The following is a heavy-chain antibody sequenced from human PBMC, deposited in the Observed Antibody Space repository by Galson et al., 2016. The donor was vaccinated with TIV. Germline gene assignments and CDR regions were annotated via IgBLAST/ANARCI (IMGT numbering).Heavy chain of an antibody. CDR3: AKEQSCGGDCYLFDF. CDR1: GFTFDDYG. CDR2: ITWNSVGI. V-gene: IGHV3-9*01. D-gene: IGHD2-21*02. Sequence: SLRLSCAASGFTFDDYGMHWVRQPPGKGLEWVSGITWNSVGIDYADSVKGRFTISRDNAKNSLYLQMNSLRPDDPALYYCAKEQSCGGDCYLFDFWGQGALVTVSS. J-gene: IGHJ4*02.